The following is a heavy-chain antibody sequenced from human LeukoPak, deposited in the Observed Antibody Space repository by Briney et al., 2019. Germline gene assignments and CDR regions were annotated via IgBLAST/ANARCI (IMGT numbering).Heavy chain of an antibody. CDR2: IIPIFGTA. Sequence: SVKVSCKASGGTFSSYAISWVRQAPGQGLEWMGRIIPIFGTANYAQKFQGRVTITTDESTSTAYMELSSLRSEDTAVYYCARWLQFGAEGWLDPWGQGTLVTVSS. V-gene: IGHV1-69*05. D-gene: IGHD5-24*01. CDR3: ARWLQFGAEGWLDP. J-gene: IGHJ5*02. CDR1: GGTFSSYA.